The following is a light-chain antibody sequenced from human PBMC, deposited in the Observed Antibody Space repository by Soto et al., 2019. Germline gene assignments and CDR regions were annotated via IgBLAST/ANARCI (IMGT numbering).Light chain of an antibody. V-gene: IGKV1-39*01. J-gene: IGKJ1*01. CDR2: AAS. CDR3: KQSYSSQWT. CDR1: RSISRY. Sequence: DIQITESPSSLSASVGDRVNMTCRASRSISRYLSWYQQKPGKAPNLLIYAASSLQSGVPSRFSGAGSGTDFTLTIGNLHSEDFAIYYCKQSYSSQWTFGLGTKVEI.